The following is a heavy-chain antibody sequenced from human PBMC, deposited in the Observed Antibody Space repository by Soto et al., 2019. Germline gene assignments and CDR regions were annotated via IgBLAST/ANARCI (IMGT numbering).Heavy chain of an antibody. CDR2: IWYDGSNK. CDR3: ARGQSGYYDSSGHPFDY. D-gene: IGHD3-22*01. CDR1: GFTFSSYG. V-gene: IGHV3-33*01. J-gene: IGHJ4*02. Sequence: GGSLRLSCAASGFTFSSYGMHWVRQAPGKGLEWVAVIWYDGSNKYYADSVKGRFTISRDNSKNTLYLQMNSLRAEDTAVYHCARGQSGYYDSSGHPFDYWGQGTLVTVSS.